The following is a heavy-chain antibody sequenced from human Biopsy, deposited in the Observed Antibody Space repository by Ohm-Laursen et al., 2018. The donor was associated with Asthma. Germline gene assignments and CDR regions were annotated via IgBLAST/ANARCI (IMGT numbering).Heavy chain of an antibody. V-gene: IGHV3-33*01. D-gene: IGHD6-19*01. CDR1: GFTFSSYG. J-gene: IGHJ4*02. Sequence: SLRLSCTASGFTFSSYGMHWVRQAPGKGLEWVAVIWYDGSNKHYADSVKGRFTISRDNSKNTLYLQMNSLRAEDTAVYYCARESSVAGSSDFDYWGQGTLVTVSS. CDR2: IWYDGSNK. CDR3: ARESSVAGSSDFDY.